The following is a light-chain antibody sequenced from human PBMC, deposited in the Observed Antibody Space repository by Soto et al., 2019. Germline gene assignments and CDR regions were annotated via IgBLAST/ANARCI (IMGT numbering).Light chain of an antibody. CDR1: SSNIGAGYD. CDR2: GNS. Sequence: QSVLTQPPSVSGAPGQRVTISCTGSSSNIGAGYDVHWYQQLPGTAPKLLIYGNSNRPSGGPDRFSGSKSGTSASLAITGLQAEDEADYYCQSYDSSLSALFGGGTKVTVL. CDR3: QSYDSSLSAL. V-gene: IGLV1-40*01. J-gene: IGLJ3*02.